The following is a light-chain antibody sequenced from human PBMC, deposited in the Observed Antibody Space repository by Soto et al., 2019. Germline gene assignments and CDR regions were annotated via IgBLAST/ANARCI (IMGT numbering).Light chain of an antibody. Sequence: QSALTQPASVSGSPGQSITISCTGTSSDVGGYNYVSWYQQHPGKAPKLMIYDVSNRPSGVSNRFSGSKSGSTASLTISGLQAEDEADYYCSSYTSSSNVLFGGGTKLTVL. CDR2: DVS. J-gene: IGLJ2*01. CDR1: SSDVGGYNY. V-gene: IGLV2-14*03. CDR3: SSYTSSSNVL.